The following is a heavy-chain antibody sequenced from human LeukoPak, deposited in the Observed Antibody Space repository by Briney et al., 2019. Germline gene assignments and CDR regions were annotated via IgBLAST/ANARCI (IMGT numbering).Heavy chain of an antibody. CDR3: VISSGWKGGYYFDF. D-gene: IGHD6-19*01. Sequence: GGSLRLSCAASGFTFSSYEMNWVRQAPGKGLEWVSYISGSSSTIYYADSVKGRFTISIDNAKNSLYLQMNSLRAEDTGVYYCVISSGWKGGYYFDFWGQGTLVTVSA. CDR2: ISGSSSTI. V-gene: IGHV3-48*03. CDR1: GFTFSSYE. J-gene: IGHJ4*02.